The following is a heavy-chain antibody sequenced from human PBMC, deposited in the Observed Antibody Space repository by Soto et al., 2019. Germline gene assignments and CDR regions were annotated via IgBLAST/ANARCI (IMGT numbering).Heavy chain of an antibody. D-gene: IGHD2-15*01. Sequence: EVQVVESGGGLVQPGGSLRLSCAAFGFPFSDHYMDWVRQAPGKGLEWDGRIRNKANSYTTEYAASVRGRFTVSRDDSKKSLFLQMNSLKTEDTAVYDCIREGFCTGGSCYSSYLDFWGQGTLVTVSS. V-gene: IGHV3-72*01. CDR2: IRNKANSYTT. CDR1: GFPFSDHY. CDR3: IREGFCTGGSCYSSYLDF. J-gene: IGHJ4*02.